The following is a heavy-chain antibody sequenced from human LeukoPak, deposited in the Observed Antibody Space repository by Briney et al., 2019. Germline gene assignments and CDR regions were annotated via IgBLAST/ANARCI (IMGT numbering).Heavy chain of an antibody. CDR1: GFTFNNFW. CDR3: ARGPVADFDY. CDR2: IKQDESEK. J-gene: IGHJ4*01. Sequence: GGSLRLSCAASGFTFNNFWTTWVRQAPGKGLEWVANIKQDESEKYYLDSVKGRFTISRDNAKNSLFLHMDSLRAEDSAVYYCARGPVADFDYWGQGTLVTVSS. D-gene: IGHD2-15*01. V-gene: IGHV3-7*01.